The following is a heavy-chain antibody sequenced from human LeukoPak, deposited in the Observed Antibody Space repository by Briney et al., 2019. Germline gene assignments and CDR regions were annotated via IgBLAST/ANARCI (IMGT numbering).Heavy chain of an antibody. CDR3: ARSAEPYCSSTSCTSYMDV. J-gene: IGHJ6*03. V-gene: IGHV3-20*04. CDR1: GFTFDDYG. D-gene: IGHD2-2*01. CDR2: INWNGGST. Sequence: PGGSLRLSRAASGFTFDDYGMSWVRQAPGKGLEWVSGINWNGGSTGYADSVKGRFTISRDNAKNSLYLQMNSLRAEDTALYYCARSAEPYCSSTSCTSYMDVWGKGTTVTVSS.